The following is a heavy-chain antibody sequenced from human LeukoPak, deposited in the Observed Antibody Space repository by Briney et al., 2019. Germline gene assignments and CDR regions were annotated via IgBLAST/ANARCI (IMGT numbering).Heavy chain of an antibody. CDR1: GFTFSSYC. CDR2: INSDWSST. D-gene: IGHD3-9*01. J-gene: IGHJ6*02. CDR3: ARDFPNYDILTGRGGYGMDV. Sequence: GGSLRLSCAASGFTFSSYCMHWVRHAPGKGLEWVSRINSDWSSTSYSDSVKGRFTISRDNAKNTLYLQMNSLRAEDTAVYYCARDFPNYDILTGRGGYGMDVWGQGTTVTVSS. V-gene: IGHV3-74*01.